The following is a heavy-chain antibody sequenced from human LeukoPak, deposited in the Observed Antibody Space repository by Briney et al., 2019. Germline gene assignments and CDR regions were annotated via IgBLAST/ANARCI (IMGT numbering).Heavy chain of an antibody. CDR2: IYYSGST. CDR3: ARAVSGRFDY. V-gene: IGHV4-59*08. J-gene: IGHJ4*02. Sequence: SETLSLTCTVSGGSMSPYHWGWIRQPPGKGLEWTGYIYYSGSTNYNPSLNSRVAISVDTSKDQFSLRLSSVTAADTAIYYCARAVSGRFDYWGQGTLVTVSS. CDR1: GGSMSPYH. D-gene: IGHD6-19*01.